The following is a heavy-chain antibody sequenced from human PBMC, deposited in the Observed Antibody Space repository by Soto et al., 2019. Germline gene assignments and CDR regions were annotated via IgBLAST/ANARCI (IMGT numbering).Heavy chain of an antibody. CDR1: GGSFSGYY. CDR3: ARILYYGSGSY. J-gene: IGHJ4*02. CDR2: INHSGST. D-gene: IGHD3-10*01. V-gene: IGHV4-34*01. Sequence: SETLSLSCAVYGGSFSGYYWSWIRQPPGKGLEWIGEINHSGSTNYNPSLKSRVTISVDTSKNQFSLKLSSVTAADTAVYYCARILYYGSGSYWSPGTLLTVYS.